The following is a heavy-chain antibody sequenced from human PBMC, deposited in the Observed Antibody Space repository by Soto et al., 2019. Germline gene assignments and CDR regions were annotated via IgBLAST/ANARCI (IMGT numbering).Heavy chain of an antibody. V-gene: IGHV3-30*18. CDR1: GFTFSSYG. D-gene: IGHD5-18*01. Sequence: GGSLRLSCAASGFTFSSYGMHWVRQAPGKGLEWVAVISYDGSNKYYADSVKGRFTISRDNSKNTLYLQMNSLRAEDTAVYYCAKATLDTAMVIDYWGQGTLVTVSS. CDR3: AKATLDTAMVIDY. CDR2: ISYDGSNK. J-gene: IGHJ4*02.